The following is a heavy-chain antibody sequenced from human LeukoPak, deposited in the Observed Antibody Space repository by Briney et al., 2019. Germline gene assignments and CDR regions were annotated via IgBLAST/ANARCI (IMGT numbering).Heavy chain of an antibody. CDR3: ARGDLFGVVIAFDY. D-gene: IGHD3-3*01. Sequence: GGSLRLSCAASGFTFSSYWMHWVRQAPGKGLVWVSRINTDGSSTSYADSVKGRFTISRDNAKNTLYLQMNSLRAEDTAVYYCARGDLFGVVIAFDYWGQGTLVTVSS. J-gene: IGHJ4*02. V-gene: IGHV3-74*01. CDR2: INTDGSST. CDR1: GFTFSSYW.